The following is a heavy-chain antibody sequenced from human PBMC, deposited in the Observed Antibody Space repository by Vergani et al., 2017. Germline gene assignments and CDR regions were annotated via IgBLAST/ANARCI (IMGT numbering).Heavy chain of an antibody. CDR2: INPNSGGT. J-gene: IGHJ6*03. CDR1: GYTFTGYY. V-gene: IGHV1-2*02. Sequence: QVQLVQSGAEVKKPGSSVKVSCKASGYTFTGYYMHWVRQAPGQGLEWMGWINPNSGGTNYAQKFQGRVTMTRDTSISTAYMELSRLRSDDTAVYYCAAGYSYGYYYYYYMDVWGKGTTVTVSS. D-gene: IGHD5-18*01. CDR3: AAGYSYGYYYYYYMDV.